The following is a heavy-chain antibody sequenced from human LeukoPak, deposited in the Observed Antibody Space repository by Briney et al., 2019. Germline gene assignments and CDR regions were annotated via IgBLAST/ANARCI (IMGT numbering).Heavy chain of an antibody. CDR2: ISGSGGST. J-gene: IGHJ4*02. V-gene: IGHV3-23*01. CDR1: GFTFSSYG. D-gene: IGHD3-9*01. Sequence: PGGTLRLSCAASGFTFSSYGMSWVRQAPGKGLEWVSAISGSGGSTYYADSVKGRFTISRDNSKNTLYLQMNSLRAEDTAVYYCANYGAARYFDWINFDYWGQGTLVTVSS. CDR3: ANYGAARYFDWINFDY.